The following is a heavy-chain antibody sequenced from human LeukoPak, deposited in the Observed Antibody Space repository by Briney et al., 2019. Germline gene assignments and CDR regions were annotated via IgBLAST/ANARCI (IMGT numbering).Heavy chain of an antibody. CDR3: ARDLRWYFLFDY. CDR2: ISYDGSNK. J-gene: IGHJ4*02. V-gene: IGHV3-30*04. CDR1: GFTFSSYA. D-gene: IGHD6-13*01. Sequence: PGRSLRLSCAASGFTFSSYAMHWVRQAPGKGLEWVAVISYDGSNKYCADSVKGRFTISRDNSKNTLYLQMNSLRAEDTAVYYCARDLRWYFLFDYWGQGTLVTVSS.